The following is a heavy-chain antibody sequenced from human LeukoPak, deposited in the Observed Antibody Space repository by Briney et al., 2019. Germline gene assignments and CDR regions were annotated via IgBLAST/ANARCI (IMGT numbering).Heavy chain of an antibody. CDR1: GYSISSGYY. D-gene: IGHD3-22*01. CDR2: IEHSGST. Sequence: SETLSLTCTVSGYSISSGYYWGWIRQPPGKGLEWIGSIEHSGSTNYNPSLKSRVTISVDTSKNQFSLKLSSVTAADTAVYYCARVVISDTSGYYPTYHFDYWGQGTLVTVSS. CDR3: ARVVISDTSGYYPTYHFDY. J-gene: IGHJ4*02. V-gene: IGHV4-38-2*02.